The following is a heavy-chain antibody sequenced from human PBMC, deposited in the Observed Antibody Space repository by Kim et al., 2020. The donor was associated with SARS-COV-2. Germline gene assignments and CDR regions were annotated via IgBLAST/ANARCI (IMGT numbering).Heavy chain of an antibody. CDR3: ARSVFNWGLDY. V-gene: IGHV1-2*02. CDR2: T. J-gene: IGHJ4*02. Sequence: TNNAQKFQGRVPMTRDTSISTTYMELSRLGSDDTAVYYCARSVFNWGLDYWGQGTLVTVSS. D-gene: IGHD7-27*01.